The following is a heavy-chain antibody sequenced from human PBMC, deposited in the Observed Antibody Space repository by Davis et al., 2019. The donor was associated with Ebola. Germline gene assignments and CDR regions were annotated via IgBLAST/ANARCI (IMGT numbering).Heavy chain of an antibody. CDR1: GGSISSYY. CDR2: IYYSGST. V-gene: IGHV4-59*12. D-gene: IGHD6-19*01. Sequence: PGGSLRLSCTVSGGSISSYYCSWIRQPPGKGLEWIGYIYYSGSTNYNPSLKSRVTISVDTSKNQFSLKLSSVTAADTAVYYCARGSLPRSGWYWFDPWGQGTLVTVSS. J-gene: IGHJ5*02. CDR3: ARGSLPRSGWYWFDP.